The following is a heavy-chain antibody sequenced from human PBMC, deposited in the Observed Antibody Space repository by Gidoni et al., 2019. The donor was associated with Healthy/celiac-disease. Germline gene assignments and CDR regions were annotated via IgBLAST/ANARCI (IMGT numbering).Heavy chain of an antibody. CDR3: ARARSSDAFDI. CDR1: GGSISSGSYY. V-gene: IGHV4-61*02. CDR2: IYTSGST. D-gene: IGHD1-26*01. Sequence: QVQLQESGPGLVKPSQTLSLTCTVSGGSISSGSYYWSWIRQLAGKGLEWIGRIYTSGSTNYNPSLKSRVTISVDTSKNQFSLKLSSVTAADTAVYYCARARSSDAFDIWGQGTMVTVSS. J-gene: IGHJ3*02.